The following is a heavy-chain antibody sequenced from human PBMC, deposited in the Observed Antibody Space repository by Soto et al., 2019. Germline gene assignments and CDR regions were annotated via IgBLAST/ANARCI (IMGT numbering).Heavy chain of an antibody. CDR1: GGTFSSYA. Sequence: QVQLVQSGAEVKKPGSSVKVSCKASGGTFSSYAISWVRQAPGQGLEWMGVIIPIFGTANYAQKFQGRVTITADEYTSTSYMELSSLRSEDTAVYYCARRGYVNGMDVWGQGTTGTGSS. CDR2: IIPIFGTA. CDR3: ARRGYVNGMDV. D-gene: IGHD5-18*01. J-gene: IGHJ6*02. V-gene: IGHV1-69*01.